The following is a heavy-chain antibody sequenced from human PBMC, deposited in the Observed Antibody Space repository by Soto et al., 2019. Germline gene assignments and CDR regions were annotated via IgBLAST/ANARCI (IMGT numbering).Heavy chain of an antibody. CDR3: ARFMGSPVIYYYGMDV. V-gene: IGHV1-2*02. D-gene: IGHD2-15*01. Sequence: ASVKVSCEACGDTFTGYYMHWVRQAPGQGLEWMGWINANNGNTKYSQKFQGRVTITRDTSASTAYMELSRLRSEDTAVYYCARFMGSPVIYYYGMDVWGQGTTVTVSS. CDR2: INANNGNT. CDR1: GDTFTGYY. J-gene: IGHJ6*02.